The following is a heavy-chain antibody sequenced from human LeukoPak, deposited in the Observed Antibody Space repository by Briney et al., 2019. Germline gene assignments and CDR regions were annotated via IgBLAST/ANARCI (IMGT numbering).Heavy chain of an antibody. Sequence: SQTLSLTCAISGDSVSSSSVAWNWIRQSPSRGLEWLGRTYYRSKWYNDYAVSVKSRITINPDTSKNQFSLQLNSVTPEDTAVYYCVRGVAVSGFDYWGQGTLVIVSS. D-gene: IGHD5/OR15-5a*01. CDR1: GDSVSSSSVA. J-gene: IGHJ4*02. V-gene: IGHV6-1*01. CDR3: VRGVAVSGFDY. CDR2: TYYRSKWYN.